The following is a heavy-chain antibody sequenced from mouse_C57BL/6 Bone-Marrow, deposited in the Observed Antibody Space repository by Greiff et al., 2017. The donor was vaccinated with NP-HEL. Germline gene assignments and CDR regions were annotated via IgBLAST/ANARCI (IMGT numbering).Heavy chain of an antibody. CDR3: TTGYTGYFDY. J-gene: IGHJ2*01. CDR1: GFNIKDDY. V-gene: IGHV14-4*01. D-gene: IGHD2-14*01. Sequence: EVQLQQSGAELVRPGASVKLSCTASGFNIKDDYMHWVKQRPEQGLEWIGWIDPENGDTEYASKFQGKATITADTSSNTAYLQLSSLTSEDTAVYYCTTGYTGYFDYWGQGTTLTVSS. CDR2: IDPENGDT.